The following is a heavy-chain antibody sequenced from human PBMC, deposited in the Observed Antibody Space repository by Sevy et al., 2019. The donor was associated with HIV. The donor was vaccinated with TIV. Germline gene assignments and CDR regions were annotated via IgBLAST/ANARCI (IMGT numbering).Heavy chain of an antibody. CDR3: ARDLMTTVTPGIDY. V-gene: IGHV3-30-3*01. Sequence: GGCLRLSCAASGFTFSSYAMHWVRQAPGKGLEWVAVISYDGSNKYYADSVKGRFTISRDNSKNTLYLQMNSLRAEDTAVYYCARDLMTTVTPGIDYWGQGTLVTVSS. J-gene: IGHJ4*02. D-gene: IGHD4-4*01. CDR1: GFTFSSYA. CDR2: ISYDGSNK.